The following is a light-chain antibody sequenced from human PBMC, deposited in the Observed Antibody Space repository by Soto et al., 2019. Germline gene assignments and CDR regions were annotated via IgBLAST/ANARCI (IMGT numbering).Light chain of an antibody. CDR3: SSYTSSSNPYV. CDR1: SSDVGGYRY. V-gene: IGLV2-14*01. Sequence: QSVLTQPASVSGSPGQSITISCTATSSDVGGYRYVSWFQQHPGKAPKLMIYEVNNRPSGVSNRFSGSKSGNTASLTISGLQAEDEADYYCSSYTSSSNPYVFGNGTKVTVL. J-gene: IGLJ1*01. CDR2: EVN.